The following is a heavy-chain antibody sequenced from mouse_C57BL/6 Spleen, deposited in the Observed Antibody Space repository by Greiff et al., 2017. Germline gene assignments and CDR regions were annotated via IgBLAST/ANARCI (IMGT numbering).Heavy chain of an antibody. Sequence: QVQLQQSGAELVKPGASVKMSCKASGYTFTSYWITWVKQRPGQGLEWIGDIYPGSGSTNYNEKLKSKATLTVDTSSSTAYMQLSSLTSEDSAVYYCAYYYGSSYYAMDYWGQGTSVTVSS. CDR3: AYYYGSSYYAMDY. V-gene: IGHV1-55*01. CDR1: GYTFTSYW. J-gene: IGHJ4*01. D-gene: IGHD1-1*01. CDR2: IYPGSGST.